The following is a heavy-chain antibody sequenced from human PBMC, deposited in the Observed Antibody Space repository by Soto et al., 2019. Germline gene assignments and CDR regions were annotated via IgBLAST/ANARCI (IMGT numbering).Heavy chain of an antibody. CDR1: GYTFTSYG. CDR3: ARAEDVLLFDY. V-gene: IGHV1-18*01. D-gene: IGHD3-10*01. CDR2: ISAYNGNT. Sequence: QVQLVQSVAEVKRPGPSVKVPCKASGYTFTSYGISSVRQAPGQGLEWMGWISAYNGNTIYAQKLQCRFTMTPDTSTSTAYMELRSLRSADTAVYYCARAEDVLLFDYWGQGTLFTLS. J-gene: IGHJ4*02.